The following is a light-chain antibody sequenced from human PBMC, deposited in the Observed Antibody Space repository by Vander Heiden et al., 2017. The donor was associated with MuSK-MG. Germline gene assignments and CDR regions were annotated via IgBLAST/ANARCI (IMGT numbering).Light chain of an antibody. J-gene: IGLJ3*02. CDR3: QAYDNSLRSWE. Sequence: QSVLPQPPSVSGAPGQGVTIPCTGSSSNIGAGNDVQWYRQLPGTAPKLLIFGNSARPSGVPDRCFGSKSGASASLAITGLQADDEADYYCQAYDNSLRSWEFGGGTKVTVL. CDR2: GNS. V-gene: IGLV1-40*01. CDR1: SSNIGAGND.